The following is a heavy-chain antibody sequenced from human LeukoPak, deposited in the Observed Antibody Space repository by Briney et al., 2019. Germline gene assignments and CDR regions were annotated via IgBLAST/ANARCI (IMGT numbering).Heavy chain of an antibody. CDR3: ARGCCSGPSCYSDTFDM. CDR1: GFTFSRHW. V-gene: IGHV3-7*03. Sequence: GGSLRLSCAASGFTFSRHWMAWVRQAPGKGLEWVANIKQDGSEKYYVDSVEGRFTISRDNPRNSLYLQMNSLRAEDTAVYYCARGCCSGPSCYSDTFDMWDQGTMVTVSS. CDR2: IKQDGSEK. J-gene: IGHJ3*02. D-gene: IGHD2-15*01.